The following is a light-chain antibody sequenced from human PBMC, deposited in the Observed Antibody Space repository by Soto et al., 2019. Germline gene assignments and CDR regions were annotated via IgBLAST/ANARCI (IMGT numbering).Light chain of an antibody. CDR1: SSDIGTYNL. CDR2: EGI. CDR3: CSYAGSGTDNYV. J-gene: IGLJ7*01. Sequence: QSLLTQPASVSGSPGQSITISCTGTSSDIGTYNLVSWYQHYPGKAPKLMIYEGIKRPSGVSNRFSGSKSGNTAFLTISGLQAEDEADYYCCSYAGSGTDNYVFGSGTQLTVL. V-gene: IGLV2-23*01.